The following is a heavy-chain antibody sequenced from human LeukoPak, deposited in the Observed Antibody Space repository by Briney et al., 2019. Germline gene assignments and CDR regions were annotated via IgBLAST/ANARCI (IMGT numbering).Heavy chain of an antibody. Sequence: GESLRISCKGSGYIFTSYWINWVRQTPGKGLEWMGRIDPSDSYTKYSPSFQVHVTISADKSISTAYLQWSSLKASDTAMYYCARRLYSGDEAYDYWGQGTLVTVSS. CDR1: GYIFTSYW. J-gene: IGHJ4*02. D-gene: IGHD5-12*01. V-gene: IGHV5-10-1*01. CDR3: ARRLYSGDEAYDY. CDR2: IDPSDSYT.